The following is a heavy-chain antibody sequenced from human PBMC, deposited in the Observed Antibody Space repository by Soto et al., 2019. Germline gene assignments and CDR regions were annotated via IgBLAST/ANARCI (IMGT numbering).Heavy chain of an antibody. D-gene: IGHD4-4*01. Sequence: GGSLRLSCAASGFTVSGNYMSWVRQAPGKGLEWVSVIYSGGSTYYADSVKGRFTISRDNSKNTLYLQMNSLRAEDTAVYYCARDQKLDYGMDVWGQGTTVTVSS. CDR1: GFTVSGNY. J-gene: IGHJ6*02. V-gene: IGHV3-53*01. CDR2: IYSGGST. CDR3: ARDQKLDYGMDV.